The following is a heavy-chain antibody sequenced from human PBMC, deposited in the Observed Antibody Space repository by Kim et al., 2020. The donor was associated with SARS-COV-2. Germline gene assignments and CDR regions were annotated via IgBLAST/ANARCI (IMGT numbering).Heavy chain of an antibody. J-gene: IGHJ6*02. CDR2: IIPILGIA. CDR3: ARGSGDTAMEFRIYYYYYGMDV. D-gene: IGHD5-18*01. CDR1: GGTFSSYT. Sequence: SVKVSCKASGGTFSSYTISWVRQAPGQGLEWMGRIIPILGIANYAQKFQGRVTITTDKSTSTAYMERSSLRSEDTAVYYCARGSGDTAMEFRIYYYYYGMDVWGQGTTVTVSS. V-gene: IGHV1-69*02.